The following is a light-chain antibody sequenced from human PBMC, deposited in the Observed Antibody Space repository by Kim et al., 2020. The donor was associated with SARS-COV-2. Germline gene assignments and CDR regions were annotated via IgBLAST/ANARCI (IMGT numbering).Light chain of an antibody. CDR2: DVS. J-gene: IGLJ3*02. CDR1: SSDVGVYNY. V-gene: IGLV2-14*04. Sequence: GQSITISCTGTSSDVGVYNYVSWYQQHPGKAPKLMIHDVSRRPSGVSNRFSGSKSGNTASLTISGLQAEDEADYYCSSYRSSSTWVFGGGTKLTVL. CDR3: SSYRSSSTWV.